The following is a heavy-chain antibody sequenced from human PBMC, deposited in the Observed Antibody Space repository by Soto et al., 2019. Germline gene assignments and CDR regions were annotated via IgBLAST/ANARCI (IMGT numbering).Heavy chain of an antibody. CDR2: ISSSGSTI. J-gene: IGHJ3*02. D-gene: IGHD3-9*01. Sequence: PGGSLRLSCAASGFTFSDYYMSWIRQAPGKGLEWVSYISSSGSTIYYADSVKGRFTISRDNAKNSLYLQMNSLRAEDTAVYYCASNTRITIFDAFDIWGQGTMVTV. CDR1: GFTFSDYY. CDR3: ASNTRITIFDAFDI. V-gene: IGHV3-11*01.